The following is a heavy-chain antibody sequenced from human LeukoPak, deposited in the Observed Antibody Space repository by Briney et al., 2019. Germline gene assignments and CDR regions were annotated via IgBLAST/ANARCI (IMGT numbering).Heavy chain of an antibody. CDR2: IYHSGSS. Sequence: SETLSLTCTVSGGSIRSYYWSWIRQPPGKGLEWIGEIYHSGSSNYNPSLKSRVTISVDKSKNQFSLKLSSVTAADTAVYYCARGLMTTGRSNFDYWGQGTLVTVSS. J-gene: IGHJ4*02. CDR3: ARGLMTTGRSNFDY. D-gene: IGHD4-17*01. CDR1: GGSIRSYY. V-gene: IGHV4-59*12.